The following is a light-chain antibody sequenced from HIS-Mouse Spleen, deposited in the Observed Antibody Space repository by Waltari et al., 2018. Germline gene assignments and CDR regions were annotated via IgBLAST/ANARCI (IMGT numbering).Light chain of an antibody. J-gene: IGLJ2*01. CDR3: YSTDSSGNHRV. V-gene: IGLV3-10*01. CDR1: ALPKKY. Sequence: SYELTQPPSVSVSPGQTARITCSGDALPKKYAYWYQQKSGQAPVMVIYEDSKRPTGIHERCSGSSSGTMTTWTISGAQVEDEADYYCYSTDSSGNHRVFGGGTKLTVL. CDR2: EDS.